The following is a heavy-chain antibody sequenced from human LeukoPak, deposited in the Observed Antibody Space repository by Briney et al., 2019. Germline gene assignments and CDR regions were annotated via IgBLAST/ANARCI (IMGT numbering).Heavy chain of an antibody. CDR3: AKENYDYVWGSYRPVYFDY. CDR1: GFTFDDYA. Sequence: PGGSLRLSCAASGFTFDDYAMHWVRQAPGKGLEWVSGISWNSGSIGYADSVKGRFTISRDNAKNSPYQQMNSLRAEDTAVYYCAKENYDYVWGSYRPVYFDYWGQGTLVTVSS. V-gene: IGHV3-9*01. CDR2: ISWNSGSI. D-gene: IGHD3-16*02. J-gene: IGHJ4*02.